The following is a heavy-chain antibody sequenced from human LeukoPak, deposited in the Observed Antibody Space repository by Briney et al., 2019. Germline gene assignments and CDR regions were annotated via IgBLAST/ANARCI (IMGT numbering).Heavy chain of an antibody. D-gene: IGHD3-10*01. J-gene: IGHJ5*02. V-gene: IGHV4-31*03. Sequence: SQTLSLTRTVSGGSISSGGYYWSWIRQHPGKGLEWIGYIYYSGSTYYNPSLKSRVTISVDTSKNQFSLKLSSVTAADTAVYYCASEYGSGSYYNRWFDPWGQGTLVTVSS. CDR3: ASEYGSGSYYNRWFDP. CDR1: GGSISSGGYY. CDR2: IYYSGST.